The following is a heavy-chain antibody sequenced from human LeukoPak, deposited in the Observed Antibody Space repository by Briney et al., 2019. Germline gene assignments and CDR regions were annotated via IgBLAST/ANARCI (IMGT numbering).Heavy chain of an antibody. J-gene: IGHJ4*02. V-gene: IGHV1-18*01. D-gene: IGHD6-6*01. Sequence: ASVEVSCKASGYTFTSYGISWVRQAPGQWLEWMGWISAYNGNTNYAQKLQGRVTMTTDTSTSTAYMELRSLRSDDTAVYYCARMRIAARPGYFDYWGQGTLVTVSS. CDR2: ISAYNGNT. CDR1: GYTFTSYG. CDR3: ARMRIAARPGYFDY.